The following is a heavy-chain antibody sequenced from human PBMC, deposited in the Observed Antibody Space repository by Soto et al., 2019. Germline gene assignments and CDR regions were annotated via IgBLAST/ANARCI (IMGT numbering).Heavy chain of an antibody. J-gene: IGHJ4*02. Sequence: PADTLSLTCAVYGESFSGYYWSWIRQPPGKGLEWIGEINHSGSTNYNPSLKSRVTISVDTSKNQFSLKLSSVTAADTAVYYCARAGRQRGNYWGQGTLVTVSS. CDR3: ARAGRQRGNY. D-gene: IGHD3-10*01. CDR1: GESFSGYY. V-gene: IGHV4-34*01. CDR2: INHSGST.